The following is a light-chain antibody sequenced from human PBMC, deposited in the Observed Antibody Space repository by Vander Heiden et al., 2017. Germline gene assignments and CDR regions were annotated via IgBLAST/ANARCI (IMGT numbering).Light chain of an antibody. CDR3: QQYNNWPPRYT. CDR2: GAS. Sequence: EIAMTQSPATLSVSPGERATLSCRASQSVSSNLAWYQQNPGQAPRLLIYGASTRATGIPARFSGSGSGTEFTLTISSLQSEDFAVYYCQQYNNWPPRYTFGQGTKLEIK. CDR1: QSVSSN. J-gene: IGKJ2*01. V-gene: IGKV3-15*01.